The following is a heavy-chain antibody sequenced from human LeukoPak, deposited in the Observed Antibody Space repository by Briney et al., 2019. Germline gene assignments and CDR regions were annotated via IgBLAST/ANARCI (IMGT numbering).Heavy chain of an antibody. Sequence: GGSLRLSCAASGFTFSTFWMTWIRQSPGKGLEWVANIKQDGNTKYYVDSVKGRFTISRDNPNNLLYLQINSLRAEDTAVYYCARGDGSSSGLYFQYWGQGTLVTVSS. D-gene: IGHD6-6*01. CDR1: GFTFSTFW. CDR2: IKQDGNTK. CDR3: ARGDGSSSGLYFQY. V-gene: IGHV3-7*01. J-gene: IGHJ4*02.